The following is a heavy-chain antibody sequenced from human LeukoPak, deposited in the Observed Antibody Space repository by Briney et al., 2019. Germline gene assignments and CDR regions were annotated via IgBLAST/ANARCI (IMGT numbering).Heavy chain of an antibody. V-gene: IGHV3-30*02. Sequence: QAGGSLRLSCAASGFTLSSYGMHWVRQAPGKGLEWVAFIHHDASNKYYADSVKGRFTISRDNAKNSLYLQMNSLRAEDTAVYYCARDLGWFGESIFYYYGMDVWGQGTTVTVSS. D-gene: IGHD3-10*01. CDR1: GFTLSSYG. CDR3: ARDLGWFGESIFYYYGMDV. J-gene: IGHJ6*02. CDR2: IHHDASNK.